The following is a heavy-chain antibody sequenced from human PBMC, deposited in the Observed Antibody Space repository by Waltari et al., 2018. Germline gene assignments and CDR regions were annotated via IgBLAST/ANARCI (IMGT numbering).Heavy chain of an antibody. Sequence: QVQLQESGPGLVKPSQTLSLTCTVSGGSISSGDYYWSWIRQPPGKGLEWIGYIYYSGSTYYNPSRKSRVTISVDTSKNQFSLKLSSVTSADTAVYYCAREHFWSGQPNYFDYWGQGTLVTVSS. J-gene: IGHJ4*02. D-gene: IGHD3-3*02. CDR2: IYYSGST. V-gene: IGHV4-30-4*08. CDR1: GGSISSGDYY. CDR3: AREHFWSGQPNYFDY.